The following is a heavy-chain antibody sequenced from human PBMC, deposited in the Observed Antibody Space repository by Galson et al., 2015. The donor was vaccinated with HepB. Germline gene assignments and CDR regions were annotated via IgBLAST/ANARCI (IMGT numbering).Heavy chain of an antibody. Sequence: SLRLSCAASGFTFSSYGMHWVRQAPGKGLEWVAVISYDGSNKYYADSVKGRFTISRDNSKNTLYLQMNSLRAEDTAVYYCAKEMLTTVTPFDYWGQGTLVTVSS. V-gene: IGHV3-30*18. CDR2: ISYDGSNK. CDR3: AKEMLTTVTPFDY. J-gene: IGHJ4*02. D-gene: IGHD4-17*01. CDR1: GFTFSSYG.